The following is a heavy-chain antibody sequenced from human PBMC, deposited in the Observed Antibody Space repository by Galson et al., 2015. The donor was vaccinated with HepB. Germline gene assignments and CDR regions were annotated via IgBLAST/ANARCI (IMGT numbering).Heavy chain of an antibody. CDR3: ARAGGLYGSGRHFDS. CDR2: INSDYGNT. V-gene: IGHV1-3*04. Sequence: SVKVSCKASGYSFVLYTIQWVRQAPGHSLEWMGWINSDYGNTIYSQKFQDRFTISRATSETTVYMELSGLTSEDTAVYFCARAGGLYGSGRHFDSWGQGTQVTVSS. J-gene: IGHJ4*02. CDR1: GYSFVLYT. D-gene: IGHD3-10*01.